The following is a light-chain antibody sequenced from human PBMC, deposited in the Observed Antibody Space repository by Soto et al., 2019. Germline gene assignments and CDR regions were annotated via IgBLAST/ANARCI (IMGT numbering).Light chain of an antibody. CDR3: QQLNSYPLT. J-gene: IGKJ4*01. CDR2: GIS. CDR1: QTITSNY. Sequence: PGERAILSCRASQTITSNYLDWYQQRPGKAPRPLIYGISSRATGVPDRFSGSGAGTEFTLTSSSLQPEDFATYYCQQLNSYPLTFGGGTNVEIK. V-gene: IGKV3D-20*02.